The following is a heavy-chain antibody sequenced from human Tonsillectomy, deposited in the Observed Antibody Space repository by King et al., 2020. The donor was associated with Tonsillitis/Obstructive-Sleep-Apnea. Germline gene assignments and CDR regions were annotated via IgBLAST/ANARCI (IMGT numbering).Heavy chain of an antibody. Sequence: VQLQQWGAGLLKPSETLSLTCAVYGGSFSGYYWSWIRQPPGKGLEWIGEINHSGSTNYNPSLKSRVTISVDTSKNQFSLKLSSVTAADTAVYYCATTVTTYKGFGWFDPWGQGTLVTVSS. J-gene: IGHJ5*02. V-gene: IGHV4-34*01. CDR1: GGSFSGYY. CDR3: ATTVTTYKGFGWFDP. CDR2: INHSGST. D-gene: IGHD4-17*01.